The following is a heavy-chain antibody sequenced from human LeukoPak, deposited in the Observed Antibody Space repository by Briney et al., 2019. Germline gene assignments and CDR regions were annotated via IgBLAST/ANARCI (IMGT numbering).Heavy chain of an antibody. J-gene: IGHJ4*02. Sequence: GGSLRLSCTASGFTFSRYAMSWVRQAPGKGLQWVSDISGRGGRTDYAASVKGRFTISRDNSRNTVYLQMNSLRAEDTAVYYCAKNVLRFLEWLPDDYWGQGTLVTVSS. V-gene: IGHV3-23*01. CDR1: GFTFSRYA. CDR2: ISGRGGRT. CDR3: AKNVLRFLEWLPDDY. D-gene: IGHD3-3*01.